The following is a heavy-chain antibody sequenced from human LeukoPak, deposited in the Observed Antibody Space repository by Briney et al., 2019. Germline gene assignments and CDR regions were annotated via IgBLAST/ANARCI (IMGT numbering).Heavy chain of an antibody. D-gene: IGHD6-19*01. CDR3: ARGGSLAAAPHLYYFDY. CDR1: GYTFTGYY. J-gene: IGHJ4*02. V-gene: IGHV1-2*06. CDR2: INPNSGGT. Sequence: ASVKVSCKASGYTFTGYYMHWVRQAPGQGLEWMGRINPNSGGTNYAQKFQGRVTMTRDTSISTAYMELSRLRSDDTAVYYCARGGSLAAAPHLYYFDYWGQGSLVTVSS.